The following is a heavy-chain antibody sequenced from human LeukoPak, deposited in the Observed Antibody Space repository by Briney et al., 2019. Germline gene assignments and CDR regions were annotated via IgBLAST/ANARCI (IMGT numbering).Heavy chain of an antibody. CDR3: ARGELGRRNWFDP. V-gene: IGHV4-34*01. J-gene: IGHJ5*02. CDR2: INHSGST. Sequence: PSETPSLTCAVYGGSFSGYYWSWIRQPPGKGLEWIGEINHSGSTNYNPSLKSRVTISVDTSKNQFSLKLSSVTAADTAVYYCARGELGRRNWFDPWGQGTLVTVSS. CDR1: GGSFSGYY. D-gene: IGHD7-27*01.